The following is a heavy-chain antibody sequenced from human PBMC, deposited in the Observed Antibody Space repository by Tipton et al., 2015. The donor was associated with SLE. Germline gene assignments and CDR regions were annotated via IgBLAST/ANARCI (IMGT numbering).Heavy chain of an antibody. J-gene: IGHJ4*02. V-gene: IGHV3-30-3*02. D-gene: IGHD6-13*01. Sequence: SLRLSCAASGFTFRSYAMHWVRQAPGKGLEWVALISYDGSNEYYADSVKGRFTISRDNAKNSLYLQMNSLRAEDTAVYYCAKDAGYSSNYYFDYWGQGTLVTVSS. CDR1: GFTFRSYA. CDR2: ISYDGSNE. CDR3: AKDAGYSSNYYFDY.